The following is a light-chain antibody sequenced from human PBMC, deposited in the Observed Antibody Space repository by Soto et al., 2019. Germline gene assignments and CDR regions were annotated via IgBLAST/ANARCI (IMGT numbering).Light chain of an antibody. J-gene: IGLJ3*02. Sequence: QSVLTQPPSASGTPGQRVSISCSGSSSNIGSNTVNWYQQLPGTAPKLLIYSNDQRPSGVPDRFSGSKSGTSASLASSGRQSEDVADYYCAAWGASLNGWVFGGGTKLTVL. CDR1: SSNIGSNT. V-gene: IGLV1-44*01. CDR3: AAWGASLNGWV. CDR2: SND.